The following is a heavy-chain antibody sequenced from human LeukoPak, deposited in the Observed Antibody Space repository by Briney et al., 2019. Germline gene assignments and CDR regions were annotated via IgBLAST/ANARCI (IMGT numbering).Heavy chain of an antibody. Sequence: GGSLRLSCAASGFTFSSYAMSCVRQAPGKGLEWVSAISGSGGSTYYADSVKGRFTISRDNSKNTLYLQMNSLRAEDTAVYYRAKERITMVRGVPTFDYWGQGTLVTVSS. CDR3: AKERITMVRGVPTFDY. J-gene: IGHJ4*02. CDR1: GFTFSSYA. D-gene: IGHD3-10*01. V-gene: IGHV3-23*01. CDR2: ISGSGGST.